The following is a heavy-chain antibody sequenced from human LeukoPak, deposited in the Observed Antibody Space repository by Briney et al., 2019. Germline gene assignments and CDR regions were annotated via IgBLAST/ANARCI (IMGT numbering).Heavy chain of an antibody. CDR3: ATLSVTYYFDY. V-gene: IGHV3-48*03. J-gene: IGHJ4*02. CDR2: ISSSGSTI. D-gene: IGHD4-17*01. CDR1: GFTFSSYE. Sequence: GGSLRLSCAASGFTFSSYEMNWVRQAPGKGLEWVSYISSSGSTIYYADSVMGRFTISRDNAENSLYLQMNSLRAEDTAVYYCATLSVTYYFDYWGQGTLVTVSS.